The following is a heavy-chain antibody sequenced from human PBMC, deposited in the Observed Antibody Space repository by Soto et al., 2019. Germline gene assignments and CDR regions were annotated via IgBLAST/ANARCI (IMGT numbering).Heavy chain of an antibody. J-gene: IGHJ6*02. D-gene: IGHD5-18*01. CDR2: IIPIFGTA. CDR1: GGTFSSYA. CDR3: ARASKARVTAGRQYGMDV. V-gene: IGHV1-69*13. Sequence: SVKVSCKASGGTFSSYAISWVRQAPGQGLEWMGGIIPIFGTANYAQKFQGRVTITADESTSTAYMELSSLRSEDTAVYYCARASKARVTAGRQYGMDVWGQGTTVTVSS.